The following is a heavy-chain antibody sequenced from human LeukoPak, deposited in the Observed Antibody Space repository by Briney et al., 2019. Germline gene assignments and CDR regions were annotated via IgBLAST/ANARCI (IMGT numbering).Heavy chain of an antibody. J-gene: IGHJ4*02. CDR2: IYTSGST. Sequence: PSETLSLTCTVSGGSISSYYWSWIRQPAGKGLEWIGRIYTSGSTNYNPSFKSRVTMSVDTSKNQFSLKLSSVTAADTAVYYCAREPYYYDSSGYDYWGQGTLVTVSS. D-gene: IGHD3-22*01. CDR3: AREPYYYDSSGYDY. CDR1: GGSISSYY. V-gene: IGHV4-4*07.